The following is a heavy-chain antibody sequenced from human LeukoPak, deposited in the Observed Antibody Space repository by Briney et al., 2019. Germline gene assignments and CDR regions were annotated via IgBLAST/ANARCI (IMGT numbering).Heavy chain of an antibody. CDR3: ARDVDRFDY. V-gene: IGHV4-38-2*02. CDR2: IYHSGPT. CDR1: GFSISSGHY. Sequence: KPSETLSLTCSVSGFSISSGHYWGWIRQPPGKGLEWIGSIYHSGPTYYNPSLKSRVTISVDTSKNHFSLTLTSVTAADTAVYYCARDVDRFDYWGQGTLVTVSS. D-gene: IGHD2-21*01. J-gene: IGHJ4*02.